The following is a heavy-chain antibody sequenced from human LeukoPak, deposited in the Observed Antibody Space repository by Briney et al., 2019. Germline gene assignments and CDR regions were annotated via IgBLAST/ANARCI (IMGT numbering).Heavy chain of an antibody. CDR1: GYTFTSYD. CDR2: MNPNSGNT. D-gene: IGHD5-12*01. Sequence: ASVKVSCKASGYTFTSYDINWVRQATGQGLEWMGWMNPNSGNTGYAQKFQGRVTFTRNTSISTAYMELSSLRSEDTAVYYCARAQDSNSGYENWGQGTLVTVSS. CDR3: ARAQDSNSGYEN. J-gene: IGHJ4*02. V-gene: IGHV1-8*03.